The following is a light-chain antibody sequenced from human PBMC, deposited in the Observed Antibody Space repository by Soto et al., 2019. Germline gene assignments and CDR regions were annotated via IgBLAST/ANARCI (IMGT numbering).Light chain of an antibody. CDR3: QQYSNWPSWT. J-gene: IGKJ1*01. CDR2: GAS. Sequence: EKVMTQSPATLSMSPGERATLSCRASQSVSTFLAWYQQKPGQTPSLLIYGASTRATGIPARFSGRGSGTEFTLTISSLQSEEFAVYYCQQYSNWPSWTFGQGTKVEVK. V-gene: IGKV3-15*01. CDR1: QSVSTF.